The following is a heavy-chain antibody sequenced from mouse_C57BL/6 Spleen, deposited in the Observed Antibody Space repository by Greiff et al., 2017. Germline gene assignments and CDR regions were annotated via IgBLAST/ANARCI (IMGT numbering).Heavy chain of an antibody. J-gene: IGHJ4*01. D-gene: IGHD1-1*01. CDR2: IWGGGST. Sequence: VKLVESGPGLVAPSPSLSITCTVSGFSLTSYGVDWVRQPPGQGLEWLGVIWGGGSTNYNSALMSRLSISKDNSKSQVFLKMNSLQTDDTAMYYCAKNYGSSYYYAMDYWGQGTSVTVSS. V-gene: IGHV2-9*01. CDR3: AKNYGSSYYYAMDY. CDR1: GFSLTSYG.